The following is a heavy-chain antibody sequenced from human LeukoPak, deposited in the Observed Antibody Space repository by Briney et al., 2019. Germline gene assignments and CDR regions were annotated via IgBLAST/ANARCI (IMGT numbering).Heavy chain of an antibody. CDR3: ARSIPYGTTWYGRSDY. D-gene: IGHD6-13*01. J-gene: IGHJ4*02. CDR1: GFTFSSYW. V-gene: IGHV3-7*03. CDR2: IKQDGSEK. Sequence: GGSLRLSCAASGFTFSSYWMTWVRQAPGKGLEWVANIKQDGSEKYYVDSVKGRFTISRDNALNSLYLQMNSLRAEDTAIYYCARSIPYGTTWYGRSDYWGQGTLVTVSS.